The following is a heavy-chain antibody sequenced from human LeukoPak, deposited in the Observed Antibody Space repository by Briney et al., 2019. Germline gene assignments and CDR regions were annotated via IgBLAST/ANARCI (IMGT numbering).Heavy chain of an antibody. Sequence: GGSLRLSCAASGFTFSSYGMYWVRQAPGKGLEWVAFIRYDGGNKYYADSVKGRFTISRDNAKNSLYLQMNSLRTEDTAVYYCAREKIAVVTNTIFDYWGQGTLVTVSS. CDR3: AREKIAVVTNTIFDY. CDR2: IRYDGGNK. D-gene: IGHD3-22*01. CDR1: GFTFSSYG. J-gene: IGHJ4*02. V-gene: IGHV3-30*02.